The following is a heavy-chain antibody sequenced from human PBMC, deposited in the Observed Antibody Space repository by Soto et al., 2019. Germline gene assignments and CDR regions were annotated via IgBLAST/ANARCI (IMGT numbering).Heavy chain of an antibody. J-gene: IGHJ5*02. CDR2: IYYSGST. D-gene: IGHD2-2*01. V-gene: IGHV4-39*01. CDR1: GGSISSSSYY. Sequence: SETLSLTCTVSGGSISSSSYYWGWIRQPPGKGLEWIGSIYYSGSTYYNPSLKSRVTISVDTSKNQFSLKLSSVTAADTAVYYCAPGVDVVVPAAINWFDPWDQGTLVTVSS. CDR3: APGVDVVVPAAINWFDP.